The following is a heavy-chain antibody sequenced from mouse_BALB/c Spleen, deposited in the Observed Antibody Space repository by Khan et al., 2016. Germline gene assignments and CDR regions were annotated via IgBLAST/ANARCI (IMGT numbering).Heavy chain of an antibody. J-gene: IGHJ3*01. D-gene: IGHD1-1*01. CDR2: IILDSSTI. CDR3: TGPCTTGFAY. CDR1: GFDFSRYW. Sequence: EVKLLESGGGLVQPGGSLKLSCAASGFDFSRYWMRWVRQAPGKGLEWIGAIILDSSTINYMPSLRVTFILSRDNAKDTLYLQMSKVRSEDTALYVCTGPCTTGFAYWGQGTLVTVS. V-gene: IGHV4-1*02.